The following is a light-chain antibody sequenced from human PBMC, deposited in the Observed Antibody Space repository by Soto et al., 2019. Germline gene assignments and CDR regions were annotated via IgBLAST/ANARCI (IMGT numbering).Light chain of an antibody. CDR3: CSYAGGYTFDVV. Sequence: QSALTQPRSVSGSPGQSVTISCTGTSSDVGGYNYVSWYQQHPGKAPKLMIYDVSKRPSGVPDRFSGSKSGNTASLTISGLQAEDEADYYSCSYAGGYTFDVVFGGGTKLTVL. J-gene: IGLJ2*01. V-gene: IGLV2-11*01. CDR1: SSDVGGYNY. CDR2: DVS.